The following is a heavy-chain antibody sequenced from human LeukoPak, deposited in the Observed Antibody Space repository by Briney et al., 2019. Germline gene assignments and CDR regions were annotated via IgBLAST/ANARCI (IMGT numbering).Heavy chain of an antibody. Sequence: SETLSLTCTVSGGSISSSSYYWGWIRQPPGKGLEWIGSIYYSGSTYYNPYLKSRVTISVDTSKNQFSLKLSSVTAADTAVYYCARYQPDYYDSSGYYYDYWGQGTLVTVSS. CDR1: GGSISSSSYY. J-gene: IGHJ4*02. CDR2: IYYSGST. CDR3: ARYQPDYYDSSGYYYDY. V-gene: IGHV4-39*01. D-gene: IGHD3-22*01.